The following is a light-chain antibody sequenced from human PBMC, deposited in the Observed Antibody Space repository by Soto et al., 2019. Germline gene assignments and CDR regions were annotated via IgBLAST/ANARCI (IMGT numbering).Light chain of an antibody. Sequence: DIQMTQSPSSVSSSVGDRVTITCRASQGISSWLAWYQQKPGKAPKLLIYAASSLQSGVPSRFRGSGSGADISRTISSLQPEDFATYYCHPANSFPLTCGGGTKVEIK. CDR2: AAS. V-gene: IGKV1-12*01. CDR3: HPANSFPLT. J-gene: IGKJ4*01. CDR1: QGISSW.